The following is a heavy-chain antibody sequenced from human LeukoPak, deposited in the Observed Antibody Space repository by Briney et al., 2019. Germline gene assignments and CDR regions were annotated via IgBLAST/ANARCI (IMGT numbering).Heavy chain of an antibody. CDR3: AKDPYTRYDSSGYYYFVGWFDP. D-gene: IGHD3-22*01. J-gene: IGHJ5*02. V-gene: IGHV3-21*04. CDR1: GFTFSSYS. Sequence: PGGSLRLSCAASGFTFSSYSMNWVRQAPGKGLEWVSSISSSSSYIYYADSVKGRFTISRDNSKNTLYLQMNSLRAEDTAVYYCAKDPYTRYDSSGYYYFVGWFDPWGQGTLVTVSS. CDR2: ISSSSSYI.